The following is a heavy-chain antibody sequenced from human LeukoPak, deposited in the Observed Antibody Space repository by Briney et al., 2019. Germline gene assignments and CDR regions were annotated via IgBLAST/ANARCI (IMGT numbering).Heavy chain of an antibody. D-gene: IGHD1-26*01. CDR3: AREPNYSGSYLPDY. CDR1: GGSISDYY. CDR2: IYSSGST. J-gene: IGHJ4*02. Sequence: PSETLFLTCTVSGGSISDYYWTRIRQPAGKGLEWIGRIYSSGSTNYNPSLKSRVTMSVDTSKNQFSLKLTSVTAADTAVYYCAREPNYSGSYLPDYWGQGTLVTVSS. V-gene: IGHV4-4*07.